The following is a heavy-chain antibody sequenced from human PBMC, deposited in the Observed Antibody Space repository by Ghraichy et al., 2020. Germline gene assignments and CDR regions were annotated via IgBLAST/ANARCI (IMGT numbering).Heavy chain of an antibody. Sequence: GESLNISCAASGFTFSSYAMSWVRQAPGKGLEWVSAISGSGGSTYYADSVKGRFTISRDNSKNTLYLQMNSLRAEDTAVYYCAKSVRIMGYYGSGSYLAWWGQGTLVTVSS. CDR1: GFTFSSYA. V-gene: IGHV3-23*01. CDR2: ISGSGGST. D-gene: IGHD3-10*01. J-gene: IGHJ4*02. CDR3: AKSVRIMGYYGSGSYLAW.